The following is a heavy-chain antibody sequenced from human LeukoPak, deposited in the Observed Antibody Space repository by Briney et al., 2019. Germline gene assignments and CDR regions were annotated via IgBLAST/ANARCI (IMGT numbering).Heavy chain of an antibody. J-gene: IGHJ4*02. V-gene: IGHV4-34*01. CDR2: INHSGST. CDR1: GGSFSGYY. D-gene: IGHD2-2*01. CDR3: ARGLGVVVPAASRGFDY. Sequence: SETLSLTRAVYGGSFSGYYWSWIRQPPGKGLEWIGEINHSGSTNYNPSLKSRVTISVDTSKNQFSLKLSSVTAADTAVYYCARGLGVVVPAASRGFDYWGQGTLVTVSS.